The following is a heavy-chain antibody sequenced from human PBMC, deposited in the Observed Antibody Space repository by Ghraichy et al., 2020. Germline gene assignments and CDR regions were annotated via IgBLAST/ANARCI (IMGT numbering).Heavy chain of an antibody. CDR1: GFTFSSYG. D-gene: IGHD5-12*01. CDR2: ISYDGSHK. J-gene: IGHJ4*02. CDR3: AKDLLWSDILARGSWDY. Sequence: GGSLRLSCAASGFTFSSYGFHWVRQAPGKGLEWVTTISYDGSHKYYADSVKGRSTVSRDNSKNTLYLHMNSLRPEDTAVYYCAKDLLWSDILARGSWDYWGQGTLVTVST. V-gene: IGHV3-30*18.